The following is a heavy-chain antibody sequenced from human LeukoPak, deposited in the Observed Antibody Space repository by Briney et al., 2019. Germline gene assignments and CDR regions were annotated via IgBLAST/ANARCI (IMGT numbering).Heavy chain of an antibody. D-gene: IGHD2-21*02. J-gene: IGHJ5*02. V-gene: IGHV4-34*01. CDR3: ARGYCGGDCYSSWFDP. Sequence: SETLSLTCAVYGGSFSGYYWSWIRQPPGKGLEWIGEINHSGSTNYNPSLKSRVTISVDTSRNQFSLKLSSVTAADTAVYYCARGYCGGDCYSSWFDPWGQGTLVTVSS. CDR2: INHSGST. CDR1: GGSFSGYY.